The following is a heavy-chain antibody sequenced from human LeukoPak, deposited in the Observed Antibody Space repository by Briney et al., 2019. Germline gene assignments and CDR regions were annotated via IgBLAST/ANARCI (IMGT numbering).Heavy chain of an antibody. V-gene: IGHV3-30-3*01. J-gene: IGHJ3*02. Sequence: GGSLRLSCAASGFTFSSYAMHWVRQAPGKGLEWVAVISYDGSNKYYADSVKGRITISRDNSKNTLYLQMNSLRAEDTAVYYCARERGGSYSFDAFDIWGQGTMVTVSS. CDR3: ARERGGSYSFDAFDI. D-gene: IGHD1-26*01. CDR1: GFTFSSYA. CDR2: ISYDGSNK.